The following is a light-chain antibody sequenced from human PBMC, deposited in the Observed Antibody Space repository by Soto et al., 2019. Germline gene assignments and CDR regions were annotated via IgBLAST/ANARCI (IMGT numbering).Light chain of an antibody. CDR1: QVISNF. J-gene: IGKJ3*01. CDR3: QQYDNLLLFT. V-gene: IGKV1-33*01. Sequence: DIQMTQSPSSLSASVGDRVTITCQASQVISNFLNWYQQKPGKAPKLLIYDASNLETGVPSRFSGSGSGTDFTFTISSLQPEDIATYYCQQYDNLLLFTFGPG. CDR2: DAS.